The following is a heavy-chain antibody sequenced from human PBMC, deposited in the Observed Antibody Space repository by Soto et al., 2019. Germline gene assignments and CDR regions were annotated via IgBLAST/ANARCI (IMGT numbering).Heavy chain of an antibody. J-gene: IGHJ6*02. V-gene: IGHV5-51*01. D-gene: IGHD6-13*01. CDR3: ARHQHSSSWQRNYGMDV. Sequence: PGESLKISCNGSGYSFTSYWIGWVRQMPGKGLEWMGIIYPGDSDTRYSPSFQGQVTISADKSISTAYLQWSSLKASDTAMYYCARHQHSSSWQRNYGMDVWGQGTTVTVSS. CDR1: GYSFTSYW. CDR2: IYPGDSDT.